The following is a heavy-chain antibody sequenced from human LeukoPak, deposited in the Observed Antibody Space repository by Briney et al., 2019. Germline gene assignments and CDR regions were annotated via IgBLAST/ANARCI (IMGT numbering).Heavy chain of an antibody. D-gene: IGHD6-13*01. CDR3: AKVPSSWYYFDY. CDR1: GFTFSSYA. V-gene: IGHV3-23*01. Sequence: QSGGSLRLSCAASGFTFSSYATSWVRQAPGKGLEWVSAISGSGGSTYYADSVKGRFTISRDNSKNTPYLQMNSLRAEDTAVYYCAKVPSSWYYFDYWGQGTLVTVSS. CDR2: ISGSGGST. J-gene: IGHJ4*02.